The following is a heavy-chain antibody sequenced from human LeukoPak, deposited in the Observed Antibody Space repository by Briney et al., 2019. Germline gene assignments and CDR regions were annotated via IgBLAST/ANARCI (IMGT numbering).Heavy chain of an antibody. V-gene: IGHV3-23*01. D-gene: IGHD2-21*01. CDR1: GFTFNTNA. J-gene: IGHJ4*02. Sequence: GGSLRLSCATSGFTFNTNAMSWVRQAPGKGLEWVSTIGNTETFYADSVTGRFTISRDNPKNTVYLHMNSLRVEDTAVYYCAKDWIQFNRVFDCFDSWGQGTLVTVSS. CDR2: IGNTET. CDR3: AKDWIQFNRVFDCFDS.